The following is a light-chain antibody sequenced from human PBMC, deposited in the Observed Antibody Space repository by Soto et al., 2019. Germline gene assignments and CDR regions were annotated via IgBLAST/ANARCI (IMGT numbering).Light chain of an antibody. V-gene: IGLV2-14*01. Sequence: QPVLTQPASVSGSPGQSITISCTGTSSDVGGYNYVSWYQQHPGKAPKLMIYEVSNRPSGVSNRFSGSKSGNTASLTISGLQAEDEADYYCSSYTSSSIWVFGGGTKVTVL. J-gene: IGLJ3*02. CDR2: EVS. CDR3: SSYTSSSIWV. CDR1: SSDVGGYNY.